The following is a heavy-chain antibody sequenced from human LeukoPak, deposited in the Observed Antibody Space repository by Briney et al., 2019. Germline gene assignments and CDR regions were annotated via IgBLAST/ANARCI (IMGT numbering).Heavy chain of an antibody. Sequence: GGSLRLSCAASGFTVSSNYMSWVRQAPGKGLEWVANIKQDGSEKYYVDSVKGRFTISRDNAKNSLYLQMNSLRAEDTAVYYCARVVRDGYSSSWYFDYWGQGTLVTVSS. V-gene: IGHV3-7*01. CDR3: ARVVRDGYSSSWYFDY. D-gene: IGHD6-13*01. CDR2: IKQDGSEK. J-gene: IGHJ4*02. CDR1: GFTVSSNY.